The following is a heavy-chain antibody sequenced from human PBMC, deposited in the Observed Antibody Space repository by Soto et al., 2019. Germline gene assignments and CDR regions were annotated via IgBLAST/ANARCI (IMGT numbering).Heavy chain of an antibody. CDR1: GFTFSSYG. D-gene: IGHD4-17*01. Sequence: PGGSLRLSCAASGFTFSSYGMHWVRQAPGKGLEWVAVISYDGSNKYYADSVKGRFTISRDNSKNTLYLQMNSLRAEDTAVYYCAKVPLQYDYGDYVRDYYFDYWGQGTLVTVSS. CDR3: AKVPLQYDYGDYVRDYYFDY. CDR2: ISYDGSNK. V-gene: IGHV3-30*18. J-gene: IGHJ4*02.